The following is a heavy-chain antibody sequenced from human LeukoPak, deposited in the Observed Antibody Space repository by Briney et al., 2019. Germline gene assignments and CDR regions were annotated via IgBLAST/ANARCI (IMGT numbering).Heavy chain of an antibody. V-gene: IGHV4-59*01. D-gene: IGHD3-16*01. CDR3: ARDGESSDYSWANWFDP. J-gene: IGHJ5*02. Sequence: PSETLSLTCTVSGGSISSYYWSWIRQPPGKGLEWIGYIYYSGSTNYKPSLKSRVTISVDTSKNQFSLKLSSVTAADTAVYYCARDGESSDYSWANWFDPWGQGTLVAVSS. CDR2: IYYSGST. CDR1: GGSISSYY.